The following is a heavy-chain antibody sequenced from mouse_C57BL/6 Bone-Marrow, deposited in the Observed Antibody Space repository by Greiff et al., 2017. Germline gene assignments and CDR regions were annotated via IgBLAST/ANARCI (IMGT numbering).Heavy chain of an antibody. J-gene: IGHJ1*03. CDR2: ISNGGGST. CDR3: ARHGATVVATDWYFDV. V-gene: IGHV5-12*01. D-gene: IGHD1-3*01. CDR1: GFTFSDYY. Sequence: EVKLVEPGGGLVQPGGSLKLSCAASGFTFSDYYMYWVRQTPEKRLEWVAYISNGGGSTYYPDTVKGRFTISIDNAKNTLYLQMSRLKSEDTDMYYCARHGATVVATDWYFDVWGTGTTLTVSS.